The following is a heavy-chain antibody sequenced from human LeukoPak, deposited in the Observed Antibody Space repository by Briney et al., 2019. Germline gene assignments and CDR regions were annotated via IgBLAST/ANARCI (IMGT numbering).Heavy chain of an antibody. J-gene: IGHJ4*02. CDR1: GFTFSSYA. D-gene: IGHD1-7*01. Sequence: GGSLRLSCAASGFTFSSYAMSWVRQTPGKGLEWVSVIYSGVSTDYADSVKGRFTISRDNAKNTLYLQMNSLRAEDTAVYYCATAGNYRFDYWGQGTLVTVSS. CDR2: IYSGVST. CDR3: ATAGNYRFDY. V-gene: IGHV3-66*01.